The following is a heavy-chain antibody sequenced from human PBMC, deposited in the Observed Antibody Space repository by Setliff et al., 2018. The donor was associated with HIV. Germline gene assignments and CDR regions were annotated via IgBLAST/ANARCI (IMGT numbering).Heavy chain of an antibody. J-gene: IGHJ6*02. CDR2: IIPIFNTA. CDR3: ARGSGGYCSGGSCYFGFGLAL. Sequence: SVKVSCKASGGTFSSYSITWVRQAPGQGLEWMGGIIPIFNTAHYAQKFQGRVTITADDSTSTAYMELSSLGSEDTAVYYCARGSGGYCSGGSCYFGFGLALWGQGTTVTVSS. CDR1: GGTFSSYS. V-gene: IGHV1-69*13. D-gene: IGHD2-15*01.